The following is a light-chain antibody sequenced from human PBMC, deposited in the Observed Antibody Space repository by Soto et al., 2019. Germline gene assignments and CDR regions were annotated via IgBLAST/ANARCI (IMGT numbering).Light chain of an antibody. Sequence: QSVLTQSPSASGTPGQRVSISCSGSTSNIGTNTVSWYQHVPGTAPKLLIYSNDQRPSAVPGRFSGSKSGTSATLGIAGLQTGDEADYYCGAWDNSLSAFRFGGGTKLTVL. CDR1: TSNIGTNT. V-gene: IGLV1-44*01. CDR2: SND. J-gene: IGLJ2*01. CDR3: GAWDNSLSAFR.